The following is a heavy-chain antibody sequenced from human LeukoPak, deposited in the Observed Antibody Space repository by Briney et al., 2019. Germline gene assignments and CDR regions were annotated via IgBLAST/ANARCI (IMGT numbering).Heavy chain of an antibody. CDR3: ARSYDSSGYYYVTPSATFDY. V-gene: IGHV3-21*01. CDR2: ISSSSSYI. Sequence: GGSLRLSCAASGFTFSSYSMNWVRQAPGKGLEWVSSISSSSSYIYYADSVKGRFTISRDNAKNSLYLQMNSLRAEDTAVYYCARSYDSSGYYYVTPSATFDYWGQGTLVTVSS. J-gene: IGHJ4*02. D-gene: IGHD3-22*01. CDR1: GFTFSSYS.